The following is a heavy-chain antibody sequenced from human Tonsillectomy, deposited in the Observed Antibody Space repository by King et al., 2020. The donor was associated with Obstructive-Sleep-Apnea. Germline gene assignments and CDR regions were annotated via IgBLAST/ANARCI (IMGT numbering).Heavy chain of an antibody. D-gene: IGHD6-13*01. V-gene: IGHV5-51*01. J-gene: IGHJ5*02. Sequence: VQLVESGAEVKKPGESLKISCKGSGYSFTSYWIGWVRQMPGKGLEWMGIIYPGDLDTRNSPSFQGTFTISADKATGTAYLQGGSLKASDTAMYYFARHHDPSSWLNWFDPWGQGTLVTVSS. CDR3: ARHHDPSSWLNWFDP. CDR1: GYSFTSYW. CDR2: IYPGDLDT.